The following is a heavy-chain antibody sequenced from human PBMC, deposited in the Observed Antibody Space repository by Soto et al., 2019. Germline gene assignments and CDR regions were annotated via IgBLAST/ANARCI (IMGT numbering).Heavy chain of an antibody. CDR1: GYTFTSYG. CDR2: ISAYNGNT. J-gene: IGHJ6*02. CDR3: ARRLWFGELSTSGYYYYGMDV. V-gene: IGHV1-18*01. D-gene: IGHD3-10*01. Sequence: QVQLVQSGAEVKKPGASVKVSCKASGYTFTSYGISRVRQAPGQGLEWMGWISAYNGNTNYAQKLQGRVTMTTDTSTSTAYMELRSLRSDDTAVYYCARRLWFGELSTSGYYYYGMDVWGQGTTVTVSS.